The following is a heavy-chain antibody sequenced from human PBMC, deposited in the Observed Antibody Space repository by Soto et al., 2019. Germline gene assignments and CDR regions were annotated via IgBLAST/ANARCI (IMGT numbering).Heavy chain of an antibody. CDR3: ARDDVDYNWFDP. V-gene: IGHV1-69*13. CDR2: IIPIFGTA. J-gene: IGHJ5*02. Sequence: VKVSCKASGGTFSSYAISWVRQAPGQGLEWMGGIIPIFGTANYAQKFQGRVTITADESTSTAYMELSSLRSEDTAVYYCARDDVDYNWFDPWGQGTLVTVSS. CDR1: GGTFSSYA. D-gene: IGHD4-17*01.